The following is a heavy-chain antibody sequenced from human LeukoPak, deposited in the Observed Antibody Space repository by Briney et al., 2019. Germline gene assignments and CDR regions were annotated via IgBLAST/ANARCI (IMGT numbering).Heavy chain of an antibody. CDR1: GFSFGSYW. Sequence: GGSLILSCAASGFSFGSYWMTWVRQTPGKGLECVATMNGDGSQRYYVDSVKGRFTISRDNAKNSLYLQMNSLRDEDTAVYYCADPDVHWGQGTLVTVSS. J-gene: IGHJ1*01. CDR2: MNGDGSQR. CDR3: ADPDVH. D-gene: IGHD1-14*01. V-gene: IGHV3-7*01.